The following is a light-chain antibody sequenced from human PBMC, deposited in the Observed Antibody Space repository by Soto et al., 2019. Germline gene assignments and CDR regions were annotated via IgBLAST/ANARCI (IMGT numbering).Light chain of an antibody. CDR3: QQFSSYPLT. CDR2: DAS. Sequence: EFVLTQSPGTLSLSPGERATLSCRASQTVRNNYLACYQQKPGQAPRLLIYDASSRATGIPARFSGGGSGTDFTLTISRLEPEDFAVYYCQQFSSYPLTFGGGTKVDIK. J-gene: IGKJ4*01. CDR1: QTVRNNY. V-gene: IGKV3-20*01.